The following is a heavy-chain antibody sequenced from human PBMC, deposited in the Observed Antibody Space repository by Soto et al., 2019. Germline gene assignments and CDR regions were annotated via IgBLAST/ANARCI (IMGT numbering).Heavy chain of an antibody. CDR2: IIPIFGTA. Sequence: SVKVSCKASGGTFSSYAISWVRQAPGQGLEWMGGIIPIFGTANYAQRFQGRVTITADESTSTAYMELSSLRSEDTAVYYCARNKRGDSSGYYLSDYWGQGTLVTVSS. CDR1: GGTFSSYA. CDR3: ARNKRGDSSGYYLSDY. V-gene: IGHV1-69*13. J-gene: IGHJ4*02. D-gene: IGHD3-22*01.